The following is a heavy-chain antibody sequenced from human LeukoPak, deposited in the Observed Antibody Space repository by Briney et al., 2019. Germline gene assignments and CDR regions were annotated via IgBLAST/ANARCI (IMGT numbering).Heavy chain of an antibody. Sequence: SETLSLTCAVYGGSFSGYYWTWIRQSPGKGLEWIGEINPSGSTYYNPSLKSRLTISRDASKNQFSLRLSSVTAADTAVYYCARGRQEISMILVVMTGVSYYLDVWGKGTTVTVS. D-gene: IGHD3-22*01. CDR3: ARGRQEISMILVVMTGVSYYLDV. J-gene: IGHJ6*03. V-gene: IGHV4-34*01. CDR1: GGSFSGYY. CDR2: INPSGST.